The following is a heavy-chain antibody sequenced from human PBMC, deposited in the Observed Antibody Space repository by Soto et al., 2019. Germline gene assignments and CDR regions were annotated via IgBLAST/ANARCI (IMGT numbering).Heavy chain of an antibody. CDR2: ISGGGDST. V-gene: IGHV3-23*01. J-gene: IGHJ4*02. CDR1: GVTFRNYA. Sequence: GSLRLSCAASGVTFRNYAMSWVRQAPGKGLEWVSSISGGGDSTYYADSVKGRFTISRDNSKNTLYLQMNTLRAEDTAVYYCAGRDSSDYYSHYFDYWGQGTLVTVSS. D-gene: IGHD3-22*01. CDR3: AGRDSSDYYSHYFDY.